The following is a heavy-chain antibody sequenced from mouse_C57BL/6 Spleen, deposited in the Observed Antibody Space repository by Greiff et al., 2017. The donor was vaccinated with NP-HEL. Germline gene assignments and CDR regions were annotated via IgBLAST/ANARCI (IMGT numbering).Heavy chain of an antibody. CDR1: GYTFTSYG. V-gene: IGHV1-81*01. Sequence: QVHVKQSGAELARPGASVKLSCKASGYTFTSYGISWVKQRTGQGLEWIGEIYPRSGNTYYNEKFKGKATLTADKSSSTAYMELRSLTSEDSAVYSWARSIPHYYGSSYDYFDYWGQGTTLTVSS. D-gene: IGHD1-1*01. CDR2: IYPRSGNT. CDR3: ARSIPHYYGSSYDYFDY. J-gene: IGHJ2*01.